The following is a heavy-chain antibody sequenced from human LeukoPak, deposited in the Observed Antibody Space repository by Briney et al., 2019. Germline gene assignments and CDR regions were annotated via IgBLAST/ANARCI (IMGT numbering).Heavy chain of an antibody. J-gene: IGHJ4*02. V-gene: IGHV4-39*07. CDR1: GGSISSSSYY. CDR2: INHSGST. Sequence: SETLSLTCTVSGGSISSSSYYWGWIRQPPGKGLEWIGEINHSGSTNYNPSLKSRVTISVDTSKNQFSLKLSSVTAADTAVYYCARVTGYTIEDYFDYWGQGTPVTVSS. CDR3: ARVTGYTIEDYFDY. D-gene: IGHD3-9*01.